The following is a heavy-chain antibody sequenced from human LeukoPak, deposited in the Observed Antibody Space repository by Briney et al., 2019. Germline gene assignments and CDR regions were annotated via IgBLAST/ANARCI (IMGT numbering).Heavy chain of an antibody. Sequence: GGSLRLSCAASGFTFSSYWMHWVRQAPGKGLVWVSRISSDGSTTSYADSVKGRFTISRDNAKNTLYLQMNSLRAEDTAVYFCAEDRHCSSTTCYLDYWGQGTLVTVSS. CDR2: ISSDGSTT. CDR3: AEDRHCSSTTCYLDY. J-gene: IGHJ4*02. CDR1: GFTFSSYW. V-gene: IGHV3-74*01. D-gene: IGHD2-2*01.